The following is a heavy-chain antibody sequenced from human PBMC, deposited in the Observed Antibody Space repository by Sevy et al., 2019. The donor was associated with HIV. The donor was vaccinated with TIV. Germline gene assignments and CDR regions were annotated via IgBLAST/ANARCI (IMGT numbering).Heavy chain of an antibody. V-gene: IGHV3-7*01. CDR2: IKQDGSEK. J-gene: IGHJ4*02. Sequence: GGSLRLSCAASGFTFSSYWMSWVRQAPGKGLEWVANIKQDGSEKYYVDSVKGRFTISRDNAKNSLYLQMNSLRAEDTAVYYCARARSMVRGVTYFDYWGQGTLVIVSS. CDR3: ARARSMVRGVTYFDY. CDR1: GFTFSSYW. D-gene: IGHD3-10*01.